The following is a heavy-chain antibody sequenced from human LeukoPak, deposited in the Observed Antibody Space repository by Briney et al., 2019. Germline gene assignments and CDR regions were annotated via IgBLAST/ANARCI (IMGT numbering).Heavy chain of an antibody. J-gene: IGHJ6*02. CDR2: IRPDGSAV. CDR3: ARFGLPYSIDL. V-gene: IGHV3-7*01. CDR1: GFTFNQHS. Sequence: GGSLRLSCIASGFTFNQHSMSWVRQAPVKGLEWVASIRPDGSAVFYVDSVKGRFTFSRDNAKNSLDLQMNSLRAEDTAVYYCARFGLPYSIDLWGQGTMVAVSS. D-gene: IGHD3/OR15-3a*01.